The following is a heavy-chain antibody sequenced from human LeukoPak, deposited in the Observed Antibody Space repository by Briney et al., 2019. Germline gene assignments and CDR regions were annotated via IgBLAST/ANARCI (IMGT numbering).Heavy chain of an antibody. V-gene: IGHV3-30*18. CDR2: ISYDGSNK. CDR3: AKDLNLDLDYGGNSPSFDY. J-gene: IGHJ4*02. D-gene: IGHD4-17*01. Sequence: GGSLRLSCAASGFTFCSYGMHWVRQAPGKGLEWVAVISYDGSNKYYADSVEGRFTISRDNSKNTLYLQMNSLRAEDTAVYYCAKDLNLDLDYGGNSPSFDYWGQGTLVTVSS. CDR1: GFTFCSYG.